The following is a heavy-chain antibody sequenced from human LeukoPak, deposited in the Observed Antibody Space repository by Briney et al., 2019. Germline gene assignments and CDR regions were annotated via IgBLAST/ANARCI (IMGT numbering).Heavy chain of an antibody. CDR2: FDPEDGET. CDR3: ATLYDSSGYYRNFDY. D-gene: IGHD3-22*01. CDR1: GYTLTELS. Sequence: ASVKVSCKVSGYTLTELSMHWVRQAPGKGLEWMGGFDPEDGETIYAQKFQGRVTMTEDTSTDTAYMELSSLRSEDTAVYYCATLYDSSGYYRNFDYWGQRTLVTVSS. V-gene: IGHV1-24*01. J-gene: IGHJ4*02.